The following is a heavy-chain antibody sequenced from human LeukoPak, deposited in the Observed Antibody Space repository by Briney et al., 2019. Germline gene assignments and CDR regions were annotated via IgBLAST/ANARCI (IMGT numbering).Heavy chain of an antibody. J-gene: IGHJ4*02. V-gene: IGHV1-46*01. Sequence: ASVKVSCKASGYTFTGYYMHWVRQAPGQGLEWMGMIYPRDGSTSYAQKFQGRVTVTRDTSTSTVHMELSGLRSEDTAVYYCARDQEGFDHWGQGTLVTVSS. CDR3: ARDQEGFDH. CDR2: IYPRDGST. CDR1: GYTFTGYY.